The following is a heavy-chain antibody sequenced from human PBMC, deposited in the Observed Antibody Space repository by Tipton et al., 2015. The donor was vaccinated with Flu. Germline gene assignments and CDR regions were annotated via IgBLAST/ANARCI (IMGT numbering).Heavy chain of an antibody. Sequence: TLSLTCTVSGGSISSSSYYWGWIRQPPGKGLEWIGSIYYSGSTYYNPSLKSRVTISVDTSKNQFSPKLSSVTAADTAVYYCATKVVSYCSGGSCYSYYFDYWGQGTLVTVSS. J-gene: IGHJ4*02. CDR2: IYYSGST. CDR3: ATKVVSYCSGGSCYSYYFDY. D-gene: IGHD2-15*01. CDR1: GGSISSSSYY. V-gene: IGHV4-39*01.